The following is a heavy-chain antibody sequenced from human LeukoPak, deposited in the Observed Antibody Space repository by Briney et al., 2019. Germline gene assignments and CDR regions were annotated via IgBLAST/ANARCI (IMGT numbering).Heavy chain of an antibody. J-gene: IGHJ4*02. D-gene: IGHD6-13*01. CDR3: TTRYIAAAGTFDY. Sequence: HPGGSLRLSCTASGFTFGDYAMSWFRQAPGKGLEWVGFMRSKAYGGTTEYAASVKGRFTISRDDSKSIAYLQMNSLKTEDTAVYYCTTRYIAAAGTFDYWGQGTLVTVFS. CDR2: MRSKAYGGTT. V-gene: IGHV3-49*03. CDR1: GFTFGDYA.